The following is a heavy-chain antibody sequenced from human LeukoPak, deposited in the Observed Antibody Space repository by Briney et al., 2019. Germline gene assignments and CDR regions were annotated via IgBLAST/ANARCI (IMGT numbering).Heavy chain of an antibody. Sequence: SETLSLTCTVSGGSISSGGYYWSWIRQHPGKGLEWIGYIYYSGSTNYNPSLKSRVTISVDTSKNQFSLKLSSVTAADTAVYYCARGPYGDYNWFDPWGQGTLVTVSS. V-gene: IGHV4-61*08. CDR2: IYYSGST. CDR3: ARGPYGDYNWFDP. CDR1: GGSISSGGYY. D-gene: IGHD4-17*01. J-gene: IGHJ5*02.